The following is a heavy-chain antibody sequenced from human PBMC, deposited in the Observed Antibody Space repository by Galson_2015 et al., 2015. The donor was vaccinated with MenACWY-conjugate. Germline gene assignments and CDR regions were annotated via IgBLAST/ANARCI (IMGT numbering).Heavy chain of an antibody. CDR1: GFMFSAHG. CDR2: ISSDGSRI. D-gene: IGHD2-2*01. CDR3: AKKGYCSTTTCYGNHFDY. V-gene: IGHV3-30*18. Sequence: SLRLSCAASGFMFSAHGMYWVRQAPGKGLEWVAVISSDGSRINYSNSAKGRFTISRDNSKDTVYLQMNSLRAEDTAVYYCAKKGYCSTTTCYGNHFDYWGQGTLVTVSS. J-gene: IGHJ4*02.